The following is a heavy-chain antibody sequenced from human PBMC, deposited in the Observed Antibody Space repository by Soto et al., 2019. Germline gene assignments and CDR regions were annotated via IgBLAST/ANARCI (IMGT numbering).Heavy chain of an antibody. V-gene: IGHV3-74*01. J-gene: IGHJ6*02. Sequence: GGSLRLSCAASGFTFSSYWMHWVRQAPGKGLVWVSRINSDGSSTSYADSVKGRFTISRDNAKNTLYLQMNSLRAEDTAVYYCARGDIVAKIFYYYYGMDVWGQGTTVTVSS. CDR1: GFTFSSYW. D-gene: IGHD5-12*01. CDR2: INSDGSST. CDR3: ARGDIVAKIFYYYYGMDV.